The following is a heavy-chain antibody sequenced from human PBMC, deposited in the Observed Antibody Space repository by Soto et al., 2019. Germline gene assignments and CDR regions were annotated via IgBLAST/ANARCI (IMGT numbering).Heavy chain of an antibody. V-gene: IGHV3-30*18. Sequence: QVQLVESGGGVVQPGRSLRLSCAASGFAFKTYGMHWVRQAPGKGLEWVAVIYFDGNNKYYPDSVKGRFTVSRDNSKNTLSLQMNSLRAEDTAVYYCAKDLSPVTTYYFDYWGQGTLVTVSS. D-gene: IGHD4-4*01. CDR2: IYFDGNNK. CDR3: AKDLSPVTTYYFDY. CDR1: GFAFKTYG. J-gene: IGHJ4*02.